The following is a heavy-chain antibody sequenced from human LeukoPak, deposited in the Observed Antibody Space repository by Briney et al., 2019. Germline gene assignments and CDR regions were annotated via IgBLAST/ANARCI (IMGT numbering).Heavy chain of an antibody. V-gene: IGHV4-31*03. CDR3: ARAGYCSSTSCEGVLDAFDI. D-gene: IGHD2-2*03. CDR1: GGSINSGGYY. J-gene: IGHJ3*02. Sequence: SETLSLTCTVSGGSINSGGYYWSWIRQHPGKGLEWIGYIYYSGSTYYNPSLKSRVTISVDTSKNQLSLKLSSVTAADTAVYYCARAGYCSSTSCEGVLDAFDIWGQGTMVTVSS. CDR2: IYYSGST.